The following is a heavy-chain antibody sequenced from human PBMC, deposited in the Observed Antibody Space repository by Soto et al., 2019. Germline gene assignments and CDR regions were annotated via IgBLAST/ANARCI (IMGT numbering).Heavy chain of an antibody. CDR1: GGSISSYY. J-gene: IGHJ5*02. CDR3: ARGLRRGNWFDP. V-gene: IGHV4-59*01. D-gene: IGHD3-16*01. CDR2: IYYSGST. Sequence: QVQLQESGPGLVKPSETLSLTCTVSGGSISSYYWSWIRQPPGKGLEWIGYIYYSGSTNYNPSLKSRVTISVDTSKNQFSLKLSSVTAADTDVYDCARGLRRGNWFDPWGQGTLVTVSS.